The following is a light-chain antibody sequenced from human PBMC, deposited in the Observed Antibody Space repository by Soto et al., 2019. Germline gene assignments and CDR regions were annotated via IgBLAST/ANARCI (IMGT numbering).Light chain of an antibody. V-gene: IGKV2-28*01. J-gene: IGKJ5*01. CDR3: MQALQT. CDR2: LGS. CDR1: QSLLHSNGYNY. Sequence: DIVMTQSPLSLPVTPGEPASISCRSSQSLLHSNGYNYLDWYLQKPGQSPQLLIYLGSNRASGVPDRVSGSGSGTDSTLKISRVEAEDVGVYYGMQALQTFGQGTRLEIK.